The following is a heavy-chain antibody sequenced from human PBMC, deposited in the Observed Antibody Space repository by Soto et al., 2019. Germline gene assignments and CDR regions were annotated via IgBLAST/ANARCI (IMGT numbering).Heavy chain of an antibody. CDR2: IFYSGST. J-gene: IGHJ5*02. CDR3: ARQPTTGDTDLWFDP. D-gene: IGHD2-21*01. Sequence: QLQLLESGPGLVKASETLSLTCSVSGGSISTSRSYSACIRQPPGKGLEWLANIFYSGSTFYNPSLARRVSVSVDTSRNECSLKLRSVTAADTAVYYCARQPTTGDTDLWFDPWGQGTLVTVSS. CDR1: GGSISTSRSY. V-gene: IGHV4-39*01.